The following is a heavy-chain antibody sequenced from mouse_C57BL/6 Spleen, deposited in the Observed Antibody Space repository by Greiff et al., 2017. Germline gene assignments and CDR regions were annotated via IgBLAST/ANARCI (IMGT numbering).Heavy chain of an antibody. V-gene: IGHV5-6*01. J-gene: IGHJ4*01. CDR1: GFTFSSYG. Sequence: VQLQQSGGDLVKPGGSLKLSCAASGFTFSSYGMSWVRQTPDKRLEWVATISSGGSYTYYPDSVKGRFTISRDNAKNTLYLQMSSLKSEDTAMYYCARRITTVDYYAMDYWGQGTSVTVSS. CDR3: ARRITTVDYYAMDY. CDR2: ISSGGSYT. D-gene: IGHD1-1*01.